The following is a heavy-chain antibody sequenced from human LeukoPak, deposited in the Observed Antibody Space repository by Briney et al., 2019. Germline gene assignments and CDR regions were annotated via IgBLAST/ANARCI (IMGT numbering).Heavy chain of an antibody. CDR1: GYTFISYA. CDR3: ARLPYCSGGTCYRYFDY. V-gene: IGHV7-4-1*02. Sequence: GASVKVSCKASGYTFISYAVNWVRQAPGQGLEWMGWINTNTGNPTYAQGFTGRFVFSLDTSVSTAYLQISSLKAEDTAVYYCARLPYCSGGTCYRYFDYWGQGTLVTVSS. J-gene: IGHJ4*02. D-gene: IGHD2-15*01. CDR2: INTNTGNP.